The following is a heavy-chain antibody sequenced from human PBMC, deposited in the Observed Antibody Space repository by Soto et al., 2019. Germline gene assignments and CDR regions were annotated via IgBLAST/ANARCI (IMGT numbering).Heavy chain of an antibody. J-gene: IGHJ4*02. V-gene: IGHV4-59*01. Sequence: SETLSLTCTVSGGSISSYYWSWIRQPPGKGLEWIGYIYYSGSTNYNPSLKSRVTISVDTSKNQFSLKLSSVTAADTAVYYCAGGLSGYDSYVDYWGQGTLVTVSS. CDR1: GGSISSYY. D-gene: IGHD5-12*01. CDR2: IYYSGST. CDR3: AGGLSGYDSYVDY.